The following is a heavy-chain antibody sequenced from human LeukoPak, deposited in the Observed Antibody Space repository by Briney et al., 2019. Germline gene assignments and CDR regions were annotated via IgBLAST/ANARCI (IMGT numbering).Heavy chain of an antibody. CDR3: ARDPTRGGYSGYVGYYFDY. D-gene: IGHD5-12*01. Sequence: PGRSLRLSCAASGFTFSSYAMHWVRQAPGKGLEWVAVISYDGSNKYYADSVKGRFTISRDNSKNTLYLQMNSLRAEDTAVYYCARDPTRGGYSGYVGYYFDYWGQETLVTVSS. V-gene: IGHV3-30-3*01. CDR1: GFTFSSYA. CDR2: ISYDGSNK. J-gene: IGHJ4*02.